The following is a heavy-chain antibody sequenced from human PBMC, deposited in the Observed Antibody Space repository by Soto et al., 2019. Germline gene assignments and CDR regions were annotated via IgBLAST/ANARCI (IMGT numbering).Heavy chain of an antibody. CDR2: IIPIFGTA. CDR1: GGTFSSYA. J-gene: IGHJ6*02. Sequence: VASVKVSCKASGGTFSSYAISWVRQAPGQGLEWMGGIIPIFGTANYAQKFQGRVTITADESTSTAYMELSSLRSEDTAVYYCARDRLYIAATEDYYYGMDVWGQGTTVTVSS. D-gene: IGHD6-6*01. V-gene: IGHV1-69*13. CDR3: ARDRLYIAATEDYYYGMDV.